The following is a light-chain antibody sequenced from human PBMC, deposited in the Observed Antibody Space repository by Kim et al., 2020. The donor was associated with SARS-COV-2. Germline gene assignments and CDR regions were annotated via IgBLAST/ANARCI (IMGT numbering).Light chain of an antibody. Sequence: SVSPGESAPLSCRASQSVSSNLAWYQQKPGQAPRLLIYGASTRATGIPARFSGSGSGTEFTLTISSLQSEDFAVYYCQQYNNWWTFGQGTKVEIK. CDR1: QSVSSN. V-gene: IGKV3-15*01. CDR3: QQYNNWWT. CDR2: GAS. J-gene: IGKJ1*01.